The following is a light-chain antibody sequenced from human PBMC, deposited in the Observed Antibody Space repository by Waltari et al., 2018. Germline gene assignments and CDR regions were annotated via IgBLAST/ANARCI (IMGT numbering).Light chain of an antibody. V-gene: IGLV3-21*04. Sequence: SYLLTQPPSVSVAPGETASITCGGPGTRTHRLHWYQQKPGQAPVLVILYNSDRPSGIPERFSGSNSGNTATLTIRRVEAGDEADYYCQIWDNTSDHPVFGGGTKLTVL. CDR1: GTRTHR. CDR3: QIWDNTSDHPV. CDR2: YNS. J-gene: IGLJ2*01.